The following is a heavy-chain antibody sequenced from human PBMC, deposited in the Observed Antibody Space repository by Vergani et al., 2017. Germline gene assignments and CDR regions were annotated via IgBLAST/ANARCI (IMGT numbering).Heavy chain of an antibody. CDR2: INPSGGST. Sequence: QVQLVQSGAEVKKPGSSVKVSCKASGYTFTSYYMHWVRQAPGQGLEWMGIINPSGGSTSYAQKFQGRVTMTRDTSTSTVYMELSSLRSEDTAVYYCARGGDCSSTSCYTPYYYYYMDVWGKGTTVTVSS. V-gene: IGHV1-46*01. CDR1: GYTFTSYY. J-gene: IGHJ6*03. D-gene: IGHD2-2*02. CDR3: ARGGDCSSTSCYTPYYYYYMDV.